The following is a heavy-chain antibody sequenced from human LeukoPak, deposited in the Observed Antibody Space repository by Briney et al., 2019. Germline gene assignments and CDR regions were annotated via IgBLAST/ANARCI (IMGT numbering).Heavy chain of an antibody. CDR1: GGTFSSYA. CDR2: IIPIFGTA. Sequence: GASVKVSCKASGGTFSSYAISWVRQAPGQGLEWMGGIIPIFGTANYAQKFQGRVTITTDESTSTAYMELSSLRSEDTAVYYCARFHRHRLPKSDYWGQGTLVTVSS. V-gene: IGHV1-69*05. D-gene: IGHD1-14*01. J-gene: IGHJ4*02. CDR3: ARFHRHRLPKSDY.